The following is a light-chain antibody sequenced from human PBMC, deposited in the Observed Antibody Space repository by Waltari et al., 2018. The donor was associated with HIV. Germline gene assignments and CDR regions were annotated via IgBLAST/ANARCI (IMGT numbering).Light chain of an antibody. Sequence: ELVLTQSPGTLSLSPGERATLSCRASQSVSTNYLAWYQQNPGQAPRLLIYGTSSRATGIPDRFSGSGSGTDFTLTISRLEPEDFAVYYCQQYGSSLLTFGGGTKVEIK. CDR1: QSVSTNY. CDR2: GTS. CDR3: QQYGSSLLT. V-gene: IGKV3-20*01. J-gene: IGKJ4*01.